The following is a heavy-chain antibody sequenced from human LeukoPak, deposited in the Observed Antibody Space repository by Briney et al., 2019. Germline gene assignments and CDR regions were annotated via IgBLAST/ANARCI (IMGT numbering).Heavy chain of an antibody. J-gene: IGHJ6*02. D-gene: IGHD3-10*01. V-gene: IGHV3-9*01. CDR3: AKKRARVAGSNYTPTPSYYYGMDV. CDR1: GFTFDDYA. Sequence: GGSLRLSCAASGFTFDDYAMHWVRQAPGKGLEWVSGISWNSGSIGYADSVKGRFTISRDNAKNSLYLQMNSLRAEDTALYYCAKKRARVAGSNYTPTPSYYYGMDVWGQGTTVTVSS. CDR2: ISWNSGSI.